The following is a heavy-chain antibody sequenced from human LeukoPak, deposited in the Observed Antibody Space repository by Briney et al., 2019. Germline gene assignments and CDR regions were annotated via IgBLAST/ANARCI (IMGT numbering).Heavy chain of an antibody. J-gene: IGHJ5*02. D-gene: IGHD3-22*01. V-gene: IGHV1-18*01. CDR3: ARARGCYDSSGYIP. CDR2: ISVYNVNT. CDR1: GYTCTSYG. Sequence: GASVKVSCKASGYTCTSYGISWVRQAPGQGLEWMGWISVYNVNTNYAQKLQGRVTMTTDPSTSTAYMELRSLRSDDTAVYYCARARGCYDSSGYIPWGQGTLVTVSS.